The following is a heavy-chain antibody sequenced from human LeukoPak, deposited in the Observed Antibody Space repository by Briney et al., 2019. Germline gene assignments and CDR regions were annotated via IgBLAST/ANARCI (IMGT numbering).Heavy chain of an antibody. J-gene: IGHJ4*02. Sequence: GGSLRLSCTASGFTFSNHGLHWVRQAPGKGLEWMALIWYDGSKRYYADSVQGRFTISRDDSKNTLFLQMNSLRAEDTAVYYCARDLGNFGSGTSYYDYWGQGTLVTVSS. V-gene: IGHV3-33*01. CDR2: IWYDGSKR. CDR1: GFTFSNHG. D-gene: IGHD3-10*01. CDR3: ARDLGNFGSGTSYYDY.